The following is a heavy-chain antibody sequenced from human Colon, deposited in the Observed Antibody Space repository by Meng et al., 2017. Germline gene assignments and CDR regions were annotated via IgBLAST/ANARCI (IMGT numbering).Heavy chain of an antibody. CDR3: ARQPTGYPNWFDP. V-gene: IGHV4-39*07. CDR1: GGSISSTSSGYC. Sequence: SETLSLTCIVSGGSISSTSSGYCWGWIRQPPGKGLEWIGSIYYTGTTYYNPSLESRVTISMDASKNQFSLKLTSVTAADTAVYYCARQPTGYPNWFDPWGQGTLVTVS. CDR2: IYYTGTT. J-gene: IGHJ5*02. D-gene: IGHD3-9*01.